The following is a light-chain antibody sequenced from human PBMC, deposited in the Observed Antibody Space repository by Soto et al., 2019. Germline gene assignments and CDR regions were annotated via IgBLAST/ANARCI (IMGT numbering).Light chain of an antibody. Sequence: QSVLTQPPSVSAAPGQKVTISCSGGSSNIGSNFVSWYQQVPGTAPKFLIYDNIKRAPGISGRISGSKSGTSATLDIAELQTWDEADYYCGTWEDSLGAVVFGGGTKLTVL. CDR3: GTWEDSLGAVV. V-gene: IGLV1-51*01. CDR2: DNI. J-gene: IGLJ2*01. CDR1: SSNIGSNF.